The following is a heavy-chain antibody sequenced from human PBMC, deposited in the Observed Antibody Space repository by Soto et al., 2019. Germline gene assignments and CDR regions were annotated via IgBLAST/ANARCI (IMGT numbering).Heavy chain of an antibody. Sequence: QVQLVQSGPEGKKPGSSVKVSGKDSGGLFSSFAISWVRQAPGQGLEWLGGIIPAFGTTNYAEKFQDRVKITEDESTNTAYMELTSLRSGDTGVYYCARGGGPYVWFNEFWGQGTLVTVSS. CDR2: IIPAFGTT. CDR3: ARGGGPYVWFNEF. J-gene: IGHJ4*02. CDR1: GGLFSSFA. D-gene: IGHD3-10*02. V-gene: IGHV1-69*01.